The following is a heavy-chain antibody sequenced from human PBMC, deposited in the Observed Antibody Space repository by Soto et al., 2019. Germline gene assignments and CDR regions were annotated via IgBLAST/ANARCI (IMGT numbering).Heavy chain of an antibody. CDR3: ARRSTMVRGDKWRAFDI. V-gene: IGHV4-34*01. D-gene: IGHD3-10*01. CDR2: INHSGST. Sequence: SETLSLTCAVYGGSFSGYYWSWIRQPPGKGLEWIGEINHSGSTNYNPSLKSRVTISVDTSKNQFSLKLSSVTAADTAVYYCARRSTMVRGDKWRAFDISGQGTMVTVSS. CDR1: GGSFSGYY. J-gene: IGHJ3*02.